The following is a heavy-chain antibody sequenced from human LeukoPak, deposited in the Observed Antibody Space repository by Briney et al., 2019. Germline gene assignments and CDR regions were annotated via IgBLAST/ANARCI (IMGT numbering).Heavy chain of an antibody. CDR3: ARVSSGWYGVWFDP. CDR1: GYTFTSYD. D-gene: IGHD6-19*01. Sequence: ASVKVSCKASGYTFTSYDINWVGKATEQGLEWMGWMNPNSGNTGYAQKFQGRVTITRNTSISTAYMELSSLRSEDTAVYYCARVSSGWYGVWFDPWGQGTLVTVSS. V-gene: IGHV1-8*03. CDR2: MNPNSGNT. J-gene: IGHJ5*02.